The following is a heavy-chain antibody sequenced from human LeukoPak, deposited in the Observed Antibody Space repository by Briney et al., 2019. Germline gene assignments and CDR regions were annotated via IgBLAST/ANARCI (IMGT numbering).Heavy chain of an antibody. CDR2: IIPIFGIA. V-gene: IGHV1-69*04. CDR3: AVGSGSYSPFDP. CDR1: GGTFSSYA. D-gene: IGHD1-26*01. Sequence: SVKVSCKASGGTFSSYAISWVRPAPGQGLEWMGRIIPIFGIANNAQKFQGRVTITADKSTSTAYMELSSLRSEDTAVYYCAVGSGSYSPFDPWGQGTLVTVSS. J-gene: IGHJ5*02.